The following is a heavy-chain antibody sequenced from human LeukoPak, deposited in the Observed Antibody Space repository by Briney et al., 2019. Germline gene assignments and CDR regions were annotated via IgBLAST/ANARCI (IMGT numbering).Heavy chain of an antibody. D-gene: IGHD6-13*01. CDR1: GFIFSNAW. CDR2: IKSKTDGGTT. J-gene: IGHJ4*02. CDR3: TTDGHSSSWGDLFDY. Sequence: PGGSLRLSCAASGFIFSNAWMSWVRQAPGKGLEWVGRIKSKTDGGTTDYAAPVKGRFTISRDDSKNTLYLQMNSLKTEDTAVYYCTTDGHSSSWGDLFDYWGQGTLVTVSS. V-gene: IGHV3-15*01.